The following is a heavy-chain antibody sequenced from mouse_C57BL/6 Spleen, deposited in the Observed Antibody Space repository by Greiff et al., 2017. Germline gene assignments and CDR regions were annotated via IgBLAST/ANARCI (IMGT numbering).Heavy chain of an antibody. V-gene: IGHV3-6*01. Sequence: EVQLQQSGPGLVKPSQSLSLSCSVTGYSITRGYYWNWIRQFPGNKLEWMGYISYDGSNNYNPSLKNRISITRDTSKNQFFLKLNSVTTEDTATYYCARDYGSSYAFAYWGQGTLVTVAA. CDR1: GYSITRGYY. D-gene: IGHD1-1*01. J-gene: IGHJ3*01. CDR2: ISYDGSN. CDR3: ARDYGSSYAFAY.